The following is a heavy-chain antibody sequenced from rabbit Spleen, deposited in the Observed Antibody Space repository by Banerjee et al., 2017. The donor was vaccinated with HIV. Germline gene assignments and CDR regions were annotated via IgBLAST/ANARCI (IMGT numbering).Heavy chain of an antibody. V-gene: IGHV1S40*01. CDR1: GFSFSRSCY. CDR3: ARRGSSDADYAYGAFDP. CDR2: IDGGNSAIP. J-gene: IGHJ2*01. D-gene: IGHD6-1*01. Sequence: QSLEESGGDLVKPGASLTLACTASGFSFSRSCYMCWVRQAPGKGLEWIACIDGGNSAIPDYASWAKGRFTISKTSSTTVTLQMTSLTAADTATYFCARRGSSDADYAYGAFDPWGPGTLVTVS.